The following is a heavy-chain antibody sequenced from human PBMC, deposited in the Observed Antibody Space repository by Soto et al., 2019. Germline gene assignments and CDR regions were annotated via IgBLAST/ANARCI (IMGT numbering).Heavy chain of an antibody. CDR2: INWNGGST. D-gene: IGHD3-3*01. CDR1: GFTFDDYG. CDR3: ARDYDFWSGPSNDY. J-gene: IGHJ4*02. Sequence: GGSLRLSCAASGFTFDDYGMSWVRQAPGKGLEWVSGINWNGGSTGYADSVKGRFTISRDNAKNSLYLQMNSLRAEDTALYYCARDYDFWSGPSNDYWGQGTLVTVSS. V-gene: IGHV3-20*04.